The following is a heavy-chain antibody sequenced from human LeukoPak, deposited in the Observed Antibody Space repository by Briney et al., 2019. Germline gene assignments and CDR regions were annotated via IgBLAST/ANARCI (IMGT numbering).Heavy chain of an antibody. Sequence: SETLSLTCTVSGGSLSSYYWSWIRQPPGKGLEWIGYIYYSGNTNYNPSLKSRVTISVDTSKNQFSLKLSSVTAADTAVYYCARANVVTAIDYWGQGTLVTVSS. CDR2: IYYSGNT. J-gene: IGHJ4*02. D-gene: IGHD2-21*02. V-gene: IGHV4-59*01. CDR1: GGSLSSYY. CDR3: ARANVVTAIDY.